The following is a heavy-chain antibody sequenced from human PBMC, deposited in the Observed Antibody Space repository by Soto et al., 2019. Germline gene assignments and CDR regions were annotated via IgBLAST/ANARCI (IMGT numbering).Heavy chain of an antibody. Sequence: VQLVQSGAEVKKPGSSVKVSCKASGGTFSSYAISWVRQAPGQGLEWMGGIIPIFGTANYAQKFQGRVTITADKSTSTAYMELSSLRSEDTAVYYCARDTFYYGSGRSDYYYYYGMDVWGQGTTVTVSS. CDR1: GGTFSSYA. CDR3: ARDTFYYGSGRSDYYYYYGMDV. D-gene: IGHD3-10*01. J-gene: IGHJ6*02. V-gene: IGHV1-69*06. CDR2: IIPIFGTA.